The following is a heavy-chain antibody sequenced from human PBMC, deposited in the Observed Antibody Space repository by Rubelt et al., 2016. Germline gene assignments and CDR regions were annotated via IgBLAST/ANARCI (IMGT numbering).Heavy chain of an antibody. J-gene: IGHJ4*02. CDR1: GSSISTYY. V-gene: IGHV4-59*08. D-gene: IGHD6-13*01. CDR3: ASSWYRFDY. CDR2: IYSRGST. Sequence: QVQLQESGPGLVKPSETLSLPCTVSGSSISTYYWSWIRQPPGKGLEWIGYIYSRGSTNYHPSLTRRVTISVETSKNQISLKRTSVTAADTAVYYCASSWYRFDYWGQGTRVTVSS.